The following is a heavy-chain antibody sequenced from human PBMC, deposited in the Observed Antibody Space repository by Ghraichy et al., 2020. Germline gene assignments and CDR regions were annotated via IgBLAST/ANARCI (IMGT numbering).Heavy chain of an antibody. CDR1: GDSISSYY. Sequence: ETLSLTCTVSGDSISSYYWSWIRQPPGKGLEWLGYIYYTGNTYYDPSLNSRVTMSIDTSKTQFSLRLNSVTAADTAVYYCARDRRISTAPNDAFDIWGQGTMVTVSS. D-gene: IGHD2/OR15-2a*01. CDR2: IYYTGNT. J-gene: IGHJ3*02. CDR3: ARDRRISTAPNDAFDI. V-gene: IGHV4-59*01.